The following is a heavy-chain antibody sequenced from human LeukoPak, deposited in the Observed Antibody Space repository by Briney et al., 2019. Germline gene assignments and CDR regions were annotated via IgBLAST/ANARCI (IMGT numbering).Heavy chain of an antibody. CDR2: ISSSSSTI. Sequence: GGSLRLSCAASGFTFSSYSMNWVRQAPGKGLEWVSYISSSSSTIYYADSVKGRFTISRDNAKNSLYLQMNSLRAEDTAVYYCASRYNWKSSFYYGLDVWGQGTTVTVSS. D-gene: IGHD1-20*01. CDR3: ASRYNWKSSFYYGLDV. CDR1: GFTFSSYS. J-gene: IGHJ6*02. V-gene: IGHV3-48*01.